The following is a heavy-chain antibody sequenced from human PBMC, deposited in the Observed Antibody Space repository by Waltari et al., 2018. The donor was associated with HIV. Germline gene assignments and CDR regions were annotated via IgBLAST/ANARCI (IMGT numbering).Heavy chain of an antibody. D-gene: IGHD5-18*01. CDR2: ISSSSSTI. J-gene: IGHJ4*02. CDR3: ASGWGSYGPL. Sequence: EVQLVESGGGLVQPGGSLRLSWAASGFTLGSFSMNWVRQAPGKGLEWVSYISSSSSTIYYADSVKGRFTISRDNAKNSLYLQMNSLRAEDTAVYYCASGWGSYGPLWGQGTLVTVSS. V-gene: IGHV3-48*04. CDR1: GFTLGSFS.